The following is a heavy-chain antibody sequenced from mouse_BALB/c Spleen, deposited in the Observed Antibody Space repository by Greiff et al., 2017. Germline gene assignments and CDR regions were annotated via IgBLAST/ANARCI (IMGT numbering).Heavy chain of an antibody. V-gene: IGHV1-69*02. Sequence: QVQLQQPGAELVKPGASVKLSCKASGYTFTSYWMHWVKQRPGQGLEWIGEIDPSDSYTNYNQKFKGKATLTVDKSSSTAYMQLSSLTSEDSAVYYYARLLGLLDYWGQGTTLTVSS. CDR1: GYTFTSYW. D-gene: IGHD2-10*01. CDR3: ARLLGLLDY. J-gene: IGHJ2*01. CDR2: IDPSDSYT.